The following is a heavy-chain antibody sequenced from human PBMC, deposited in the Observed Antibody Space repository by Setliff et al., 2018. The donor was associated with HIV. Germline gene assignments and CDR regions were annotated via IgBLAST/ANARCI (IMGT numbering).Heavy chain of an antibody. Sequence: ASVKVSCRASGYTFTSSDINWVRHAPGQGLEWMGWMNPNSGNTGYAQKFQGRVTLTRHTSISTAYMELNSLRSEDTAVYYCARGAWYTSGWYSSRYMDVWGKGTTVTVSS. V-gene: IGHV1-8*02. D-gene: IGHD6-19*01. CDR3: ARGAWYTSGWYSSRYMDV. CDR2: MNPNSGNT. CDR1: GYTFTSSD. J-gene: IGHJ6*03.